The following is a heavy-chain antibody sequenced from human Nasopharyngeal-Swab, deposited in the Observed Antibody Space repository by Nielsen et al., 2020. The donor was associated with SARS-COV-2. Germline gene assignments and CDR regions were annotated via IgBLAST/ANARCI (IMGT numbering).Heavy chain of an antibody. V-gene: IGHV4-4*02. D-gene: IGHD1-1*01. CDR2: IYHSGST. CDR3: ARAGTTSPETPFDY. Sequence: VRQAPGKGLEWIGEIYHSGSTNYNPSLKSRVTISVDKSKNQFSLKLSSATAADTAVYYCARAGTTSPETPFDYWGQGTLVTVSS. J-gene: IGHJ4*02.